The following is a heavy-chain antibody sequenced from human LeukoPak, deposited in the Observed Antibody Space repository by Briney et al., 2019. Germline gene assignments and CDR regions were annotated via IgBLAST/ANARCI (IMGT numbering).Heavy chain of an antibody. D-gene: IGHD2-21*02. CDR3: VTARMPHCGTDCLES. CDR2: IRGSGGGT. J-gene: IGHJ4*02. Sequence: PGGSLRLSCAASGFTFSNYGMSWVRQAPAKGLEWVSVIRGSGGGTYYADSVKGRFTISRDNSKHTVYLQMNSLRAEDTAVYYCVTARMPHCGTDCLESWGQGTLVTVSS. CDR1: GFTFSNYG. V-gene: IGHV3-23*01.